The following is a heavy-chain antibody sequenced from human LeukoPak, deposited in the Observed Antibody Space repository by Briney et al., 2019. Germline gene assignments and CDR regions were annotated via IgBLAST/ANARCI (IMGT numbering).Heavy chain of an antibody. CDR3: ARGGTRYCASTSCSDYYYYGVDV. J-gene: IGHJ6*02. CDR1: GYTFSNYD. V-gene: IGHV1-8*01. D-gene: IGHD2-2*01. CDR2: MNPNSANT. Sequence: ASVKVSCKASGYTFSNYDINCVRQAYGQGLEWMGWMNPNSANTGHAQKFQGRVTMTTNTSINTAYMELSSLRSEDTALYYCARGGTRYCASTSCSDYYYYGVDVWGQGTTVTVSS.